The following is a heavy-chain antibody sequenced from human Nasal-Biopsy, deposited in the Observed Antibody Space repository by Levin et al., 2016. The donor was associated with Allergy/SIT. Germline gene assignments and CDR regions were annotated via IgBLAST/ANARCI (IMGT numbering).Heavy chain of an antibody. J-gene: IGHJ3*01. CDR2: ISGSRTI. CDR1: GFVFSSYS. V-gene: IGHV3-48*02. CDR3: VRDDFWVPGGLDALDL. Sequence: GGSLRLSCAASGFVFSSYSMNWVRQAPGKGLEWVSYISGSRTILYADSVKGRFTISRDNVKNSLYLQMNSLRDEDTAMYYCVRDDFWVPGGLDALDLWGPRDNGHRLC. D-gene: IGHD3/OR15-3a*01.